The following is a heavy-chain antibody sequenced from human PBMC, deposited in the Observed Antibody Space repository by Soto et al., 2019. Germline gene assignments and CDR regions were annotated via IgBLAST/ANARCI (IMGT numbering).Heavy chain of an antibody. CDR1: GYTFTGYY. Sequence: ASVKVSCKASGYTFTGYYMHWVRQAPGQGLEWMGWINPNSGGTNYAQKFQGWVTMTRDTSISTAYMELSRLRSGDTAVYYCARDHSSSWYGTDYYYGMDVWGQGTTVTVSS. J-gene: IGHJ6*02. D-gene: IGHD6-13*01. V-gene: IGHV1-2*04. CDR2: INPNSGGT. CDR3: ARDHSSSWYGTDYYYGMDV.